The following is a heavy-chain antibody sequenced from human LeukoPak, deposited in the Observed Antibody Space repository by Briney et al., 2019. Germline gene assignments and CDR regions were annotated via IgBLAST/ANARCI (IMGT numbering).Heavy chain of an antibody. V-gene: IGHV3-30-3*01. CDR2: ISFDGSSK. Sequence: GGSLRLSCAASGFTSSSHAMDWVRQAPGKGLEWVAGISFDGSSKYYADSVKGRFTISRDNSRKTVHLQMNSLRIEDTAVYYCASLMSIAAQGPLTCWGQGTLATVSS. J-gene: IGHJ4*02. D-gene: IGHD2-21*01. CDR1: GFTSSSHA. CDR3: ASLMSIAAQGPLTC.